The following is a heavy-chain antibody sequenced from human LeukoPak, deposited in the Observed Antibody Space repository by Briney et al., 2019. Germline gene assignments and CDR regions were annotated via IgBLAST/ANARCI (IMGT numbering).Heavy chain of an antibody. CDR2: ISGSGGTT. CDR1: GFTFSSYA. CDR3: AKDGGYCSSSSCSGGDFDY. J-gene: IGHJ4*02. Sequence: PGGSLRLSCAASGFTFSSYAMSWVRQAPGKGPEWVSAISGSGGTTYYADSVKGRFTISRDNSKNTLYLQMNIMRGEDTAVYYCAKDGGYCSSSSCSGGDFDYWGQGTLVTVSS. D-gene: IGHD2-2*01. V-gene: IGHV3-23*01.